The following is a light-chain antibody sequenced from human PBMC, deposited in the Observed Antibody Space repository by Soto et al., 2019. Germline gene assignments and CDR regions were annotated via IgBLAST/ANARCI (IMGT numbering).Light chain of an antibody. Sequence: EIVMTQSPATLSVSPGERATLSCRASQSVSSNLAWYQQKPGQAPRLLIYGASTRATGIPARFSGSGSGTEFTLTISSLQSEDFATYYCQQLNNYPLTFGGGTKVEIK. CDR3: QQLNNYPLT. CDR2: GAS. CDR1: QSVSSN. J-gene: IGKJ4*01. V-gene: IGKV3-15*01.